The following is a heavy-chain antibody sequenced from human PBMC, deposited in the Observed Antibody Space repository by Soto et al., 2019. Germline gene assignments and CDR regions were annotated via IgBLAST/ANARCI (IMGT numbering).Heavy chain of an antibody. J-gene: IGHJ4*02. CDR2: NFYSGST. D-gene: IGHD3-10*01. Sequence: LSLTCTVSGVSINTNNYYWVWVRQPPGKGLEWIGNNFYSGSTFYNPSLGSRLTISVDTSKNQFSLRLNSVTAADAAVYYCAEFGVPASRNTGFDYWGQGTPVTVSS. V-gene: IGHV4-39*01. CDR1: GVSINTNNYY. CDR3: AEFGVPASRNTGFDY.